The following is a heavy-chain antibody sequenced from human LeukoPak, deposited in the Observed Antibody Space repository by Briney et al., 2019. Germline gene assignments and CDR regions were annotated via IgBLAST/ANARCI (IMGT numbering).Heavy chain of an antibody. CDR3: ARDQDVAAAGTWGSIDY. CDR2: ISYDTTNK. D-gene: IGHD6-13*01. V-gene: IGHV3-30*03. Sequence: GRSLRLSCAASGFTFSNYGIHWVRQAPGKGLEWVAVISYDTTNKYYTDSVKGRFTISRDNSKNTLYLQMNSLRAEDTAVYYCARDQDVAAAGTWGSIDYWGQGTLVTVSS. J-gene: IGHJ4*02. CDR1: GFTFSNYG.